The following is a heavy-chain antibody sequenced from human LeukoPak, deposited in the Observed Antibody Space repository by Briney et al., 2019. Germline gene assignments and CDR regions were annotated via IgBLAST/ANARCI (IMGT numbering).Heavy chain of an antibody. J-gene: IGHJ4*02. V-gene: IGHV3-23*01. CDR2: ISGSGDST. CDR1: GFTFSNYG. CDR3: AKTAGIAAAADFDY. Sequence: GGTLRLSCAASGFTFSNYGMSWVRQAPGKGLEWVSSISGSGDSTYYADSVKGRFTISRDNSKNTLYLQMDSLRAEDTAVYYCAKTAGIAAAADFDYWGQGTLVTVSS. D-gene: IGHD6-13*01.